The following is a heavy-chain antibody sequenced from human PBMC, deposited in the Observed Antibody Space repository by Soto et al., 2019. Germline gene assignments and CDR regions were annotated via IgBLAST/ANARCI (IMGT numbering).Heavy chain of an antibody. CDR1: GGSFSGYY. J-gene: IGHJ6*04. CDR2: INHSGST. Sequence: SETLSLTCAVYGGSFSGYYWSWIRQPPGKGLEWIGEINHSGSTNYNPSLKSRVTISVDTSKNQFSLKLSSVTAAATAVYYCAIRLPRDYYYGRAVWGKGPTVTVSS. V-gene: IGHV4-34*01. CDR3: AIRLPRDYYYGRAV. D-gene: IGHD2-15*01.